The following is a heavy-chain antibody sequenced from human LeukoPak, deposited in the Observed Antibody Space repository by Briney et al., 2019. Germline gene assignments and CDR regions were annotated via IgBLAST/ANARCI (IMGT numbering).Heavy chain of an antibody. CDR2: IKQDGSEK. V-gene: IGHV3-7*01. Sequence: QPGGSLRLSCAASGFTFSSYWMSWVRQAPGKGLEWVANIKQDGSEKYYVDSVKGRFTISRDNAKNSLYLQMNSLRGEDTAVYFCASAWSSSPPDYWGQGTLVTVSS. CDR3: ASAWSSSPPDY. J-gene: IGHJ4*02. D-gene: IGHD6-6*01. CDR1: GFTFSSYW.